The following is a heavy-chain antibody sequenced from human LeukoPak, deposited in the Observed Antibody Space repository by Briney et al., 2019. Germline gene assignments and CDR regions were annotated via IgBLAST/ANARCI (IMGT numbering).Heavy chain of an antibody. CDR1: GYTFTSYA. CDR2: INAGNGNT. J-gene: IGHJ4*02. Sequence: ASVKVSCKASGYTFTSYAMHWVRQAPGQRLEWMGWINAGNGNTKYSQKFLGRVTITRDTSASTAYMELSSLRSEDTAVYYCARSRYGSGSYYDYWGQGTLVTVSS. V-gene: IGHV1-3*01. D-gene: IGHD3-10*01. CDR3: ARSRYGSGSYYDY.